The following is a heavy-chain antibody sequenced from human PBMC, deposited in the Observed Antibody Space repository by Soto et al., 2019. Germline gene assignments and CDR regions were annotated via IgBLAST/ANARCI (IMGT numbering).Heavy chain of an antibody. J-gene: IGHJ4*02. D-gene: IGHD3-3*01. CDR1: AFSLTTSGVG. Sequence: QITLNESGPTQVKPRQTLTLTCTFSAFSLTTSGVGVGWIRQAPGKAPEWLALISWDDAKRYSPSLKSSLTITKDTSKNQVVLTMADLDPADTATYYCAHRVLRTVFGLVTTTAIYFDFWGQGTPVAVSS. V-gene: IGHV2-5*02. CDR3: AHRVLRTVFGLVTTTAIYFDF. CDR2: ISWDDAK.